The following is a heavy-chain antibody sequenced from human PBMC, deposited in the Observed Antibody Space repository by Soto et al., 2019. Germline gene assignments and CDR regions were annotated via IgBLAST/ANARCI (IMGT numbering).Heavy chain of an antibody. CDR2: SSGSGGNI. J-gene: IGHJ6*02. Sequence: PGGSLRLSCVASGFTFSTHAMSWVRQVPGKGLEWVSTSSGSGGNIYYGESVKGRFTISRDDPKNTLYLDMNSLRVEDTAVYYCAKDPPWTVGPLAMDVWGQGTTVTVSS. CDR3: AKDPPWTVGPLAMDV. V-gene: IGHV3-23*01. D-gene: IGHD2-2*01. CDR1: GFTFSTHA.